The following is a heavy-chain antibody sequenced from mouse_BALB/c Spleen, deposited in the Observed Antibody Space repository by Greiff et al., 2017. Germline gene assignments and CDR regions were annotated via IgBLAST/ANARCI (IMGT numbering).Heavy chain of an antibody. Sequence: EVKLEESGPGLVKPSQSLSLTCSVTGYSITSGYYWNWIRQFPGNKLEWMGYISYDGSNNYNPSLKNRISITRDTSKNQFFLKLNSVTTEDTATYYCARVGNYHYYAMDYWGQGTSVTVAS. CDR2: ISYDGSN. D-gene: IGHD2-1*01. V-gene: IGHV3-6*02. CDR3: ARVGNYHYYAMDY. J-gene: IGHJ4*01. CDR1: GYSITSGYY.